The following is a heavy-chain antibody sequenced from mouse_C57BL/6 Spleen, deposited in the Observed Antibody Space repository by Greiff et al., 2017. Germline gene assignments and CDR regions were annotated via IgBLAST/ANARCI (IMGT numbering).Heavy chain of an antibody. D-gene: IGHD3-3*01. CDR1: GFSLTSYG. Sequence: QVQLQQSGPGLVQPSQSLSITCTASGFSLTSYGVHWVRQSPGRGLEWLGVIWSGGSTDYNAAFISRLSISKDNSKSQVFLKMNSLQADDTAIYYCARRWDNWYFDVWGTGTTVTVSS. V-gene: IGHV2-2*01. J-gene: IGHJ1*03. CDR3: ARRWDNWYFDV. CDR2: IWSGGST.